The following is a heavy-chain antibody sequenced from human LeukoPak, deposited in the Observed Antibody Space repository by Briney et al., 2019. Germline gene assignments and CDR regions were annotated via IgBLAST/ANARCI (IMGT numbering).Heavy chain of an antibody. CDR1: GAPIPYCGPYY. D-gene: IGHD1-1*01. Sequence: PSETLSLTCTVSGAPIPYCGPYYWSWIRQPAGKRLEYIGSVYSSGKTYYNPSLQTRVTVSLDRSRNQFSLNLYSSTAADTAVYYCARGISTTLSHSRFDPWGQGTLVTVSS. CDR3: ARGISTTLSHSRFDP. V-gene: IGHV4-39*07. J-gene: IGHJ5*02. CDR2: VYSSGKT.